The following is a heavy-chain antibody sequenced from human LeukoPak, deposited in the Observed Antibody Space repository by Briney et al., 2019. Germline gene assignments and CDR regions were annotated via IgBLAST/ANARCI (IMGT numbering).Heavy chain of an antibody. CDR1: GYTLTELP. CDR3: ATGTSGSYYVGIVRPIDY. Sequence: ASVKVSCKVSGYTLTELPIHWVRQAPGKGLEWMGGFDPDDGETVYAQMFQGRVTMTEDTSSDTASMGLSSLRSEDTAVYYCATGTSGSYYVGIVRPIDYWGQGTLVTVSS. D-gene: IGHD1-26*01. V-gene: IGHV1-24*01. J-gene: IGHJ4*02. CDR2: FDPDDGET.